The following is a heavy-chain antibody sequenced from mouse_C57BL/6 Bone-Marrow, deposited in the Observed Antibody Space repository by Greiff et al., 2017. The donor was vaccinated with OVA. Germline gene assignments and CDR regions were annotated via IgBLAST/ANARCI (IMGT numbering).Heavy chain of an antibody. CDR1: GYTFTSYW. CDR2: IDPSDSYT. V-gene: IGHV1-59*01. CDR3: ANTTVVATDY. D-gene: IGHD1-1*01. Sequence: QVQLQQPGAELVRPGTSVKLSCKASGYTFTSYWMHWVKQRPGQGLEWIGVIDPSDSYTNYNQKFKGKATLTVDTSSSTAYMQLSSLTSEDSAVYYCANTTVVATDYWGQGTTLTVSS. J-gene: IGHJ2*01.